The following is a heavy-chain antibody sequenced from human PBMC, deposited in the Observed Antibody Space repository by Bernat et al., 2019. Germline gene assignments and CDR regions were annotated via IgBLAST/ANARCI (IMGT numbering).Heavy chain of an antibody. Sequence: EVQLVESGGGLVKPGGSLRLSCAASGFTFSNAWMSWVRQAPGKGLEWVGRIKSKTDGGTTDYAAPVKGRFTISRDDSKNTLYLQMNSLKTEDTAVYYRTPSDYDFWSGYLDYWGQGTLVTVSS. CDR3: TPSDYDFWSGYLDY. V-gene: IGHV3-15*01. CDR1: GFTFSNAW. D-gene: IGHD3-3*01. J-gene: IGHJ4*02. CDR2: IKSKTDGGTT.